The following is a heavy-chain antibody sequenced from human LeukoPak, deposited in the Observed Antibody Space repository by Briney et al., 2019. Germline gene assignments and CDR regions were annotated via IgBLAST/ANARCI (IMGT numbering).Heavy chain of an antibody. CDR3: ARDPELGYCSGTNCYYF. Sequence: PGGSLRLSCAASGFTFSSYSMNWVRQAPGKGLEWVSSISSGSSYIYYADSVKGRFTVSRDNAKNSLYLQMDSLRAEDTAVYYCARDPELGYCSGTNCYYFWGQGTLVTVSS. D-gene: IGHD2-2*01. J-gene: IGHJ4*02. CDR2: ISSGSSYI. V-gene: IGHV3-21*01. CDR1: GFTFSSYS.